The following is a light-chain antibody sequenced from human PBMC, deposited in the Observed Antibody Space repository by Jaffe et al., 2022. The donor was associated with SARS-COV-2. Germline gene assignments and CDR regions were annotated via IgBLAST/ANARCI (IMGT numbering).Light chain of an antibody. Sequence: EIVLTQSPGTLSLSPGERATLSCRASQSVTSNYLAWYQQKPGQAPRLLIYGASNRAPGIPDRLSGSGSGTDFTLTISRVEPEDFAVYYCQQYDTSRTFGQGTRVEIK. J-gene: IGKJ1*01. V-gene: IGKV3-20*01. CDR2: GAS. CDR1: QSVTSNY. CDR3: QQYDTSRT.